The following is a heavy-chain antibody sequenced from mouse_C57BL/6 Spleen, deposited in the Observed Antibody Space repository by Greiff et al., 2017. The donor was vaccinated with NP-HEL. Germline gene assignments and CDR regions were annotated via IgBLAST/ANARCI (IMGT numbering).Heavy chain of an antibody. V-gene: IGHV1-72*01. J-gene: IGHJ2*01. CDR2: LDPNSGGT. CDR3: ARFYYGYGFDY. CDR1: GYTFTSYW. D-gene: IGHD2-2*01. Sequence: PGASVKLSCKASGYTFTSYWMHWVKQRPGRGLEWIGRLDPNSGGTKYNEKFKLHATRTVDKPSSTAYMQLSSLTSADSAVYYCARFYYGYGFDYWGQRTTLTVSS.